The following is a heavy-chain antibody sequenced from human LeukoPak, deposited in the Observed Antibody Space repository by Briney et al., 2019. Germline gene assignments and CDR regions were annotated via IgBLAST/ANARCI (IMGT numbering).Heavy chain of an antibody. D-gene: IGHD2-15*01. Sequence: GGSLRLTCAASGFTFSSYGMHGVRQAPGKGLEWVAVISYDGSNKYYADSVKGRFTISRDNSKNTLYLQMNSLRAEDTAVYYCAKGLFYWGQGTLVTVSS. CDR2: ISYDGSNK. CDR3: AKGLFY. V-gene: IGHV3-30*18. J-gene: IGHJ4*02. CDR1: GFTFSSYG.